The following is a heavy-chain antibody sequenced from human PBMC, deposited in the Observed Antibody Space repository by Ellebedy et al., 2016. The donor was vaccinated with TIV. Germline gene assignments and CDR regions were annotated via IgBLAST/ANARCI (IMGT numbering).Heavy chain of an antibody. D-gene: IGHD3-9*01. CDR3: ARTLTGYQHFDY. Sequence: ASVKVSCKASGGTFSSYYMHWVRQAPGQGLEWMGWINPNSGGTNYAQKFQGRVTMTRDTSISTAYMELSRLRSDDTAVYYCARTLTGYQHFDYWGQGTLVTVSS. CDR2: INPNSGGT. CDR1: GGTFSSYY. J-gene: IGHJ4*02. V-gene: IGHV1-2*02.